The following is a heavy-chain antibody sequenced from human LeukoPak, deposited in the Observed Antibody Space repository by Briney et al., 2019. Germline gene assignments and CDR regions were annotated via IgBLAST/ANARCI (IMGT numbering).Heavy chain of an antibody. CDR1: GGSFSGYY. Sequence: SETLSLTCAVYGGSFSGYYWSWIRQPPGKGLEWIGEINHSGSTNYNPSLKSRVTISVDTSKNQFSLKLSSVTAADTAVYYCARATYTFGNYAFDIWSQGTMVTVSS. CDR3: ARATYTFGNYAFDI. D-gene: IGHD1-7*01. J-gene: IGHJ3*02. CDR2: INHSGST. V-gene: IGHV4-34*01.